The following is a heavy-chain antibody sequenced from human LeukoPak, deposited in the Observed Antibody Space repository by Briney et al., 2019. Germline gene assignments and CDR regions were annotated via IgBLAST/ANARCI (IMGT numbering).Heavy chain of an antibody. D-gene: IGHD5-18*01. CDR3: ARQDTAMVDAFDI. Sequence: GESLKISCKGSGYSFTSYWIGWVRQMPGKGLEWLGIIYPGDSDTRYSPSFQGQVTISADKSISTAYLQWSSLKASDTDMYYCARQDTAMVDAFDIWGQGTMVTVSS. CDR1: GYSFTSYW. V-gene: IGHV5-51*01. J-gene: IGHJ3*02. CDR2: IYPGDSDT.